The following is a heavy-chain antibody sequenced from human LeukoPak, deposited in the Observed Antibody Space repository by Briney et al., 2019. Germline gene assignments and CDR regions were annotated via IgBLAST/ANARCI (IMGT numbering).Heavy chain of an antibody. D-gene: IGHD2-2*01. CDR1: GGTFSSYA. V-gene: IGHV1-69*04. CDR3: ARDRPYCSSTSCYGHWFDP. CDR2: IIPILGIA. J-gene: IGHJ5*02. Sequence: ASAKVSCKASGGTFSSYAISWVRQAPGQGLEWMGRIIPILGIANYAQKFQGRVTITADKSTSTAYMELSSLRSEDTAVYYCARDRPYCSSTSCYGHWFDPWGQGTLVTVSS.